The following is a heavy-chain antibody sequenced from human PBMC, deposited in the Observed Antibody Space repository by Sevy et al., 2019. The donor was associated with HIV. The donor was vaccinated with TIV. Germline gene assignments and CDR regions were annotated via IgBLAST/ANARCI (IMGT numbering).Heavy chain of an antibody. CDR3: ARGKGDSSSWYVGYYYYYGMDV. D-gene: IGHD6-13*01. V-gene: IGHV3-53*01. CDR1: GFTVSSNY. J-gene: IGHJ6*02. Sequence: GGSLRLSCAASGFTVSSNYMSWVRQAPGKGLEWVSVIYSGGSTYYADSVKGRFTISRDNSKNTLYLKMNSLRAEDTAVYYCARGKGDSSSWYVGYYYYYGMDVWGQGTTVTVSS. CDR2: IYSGGST.